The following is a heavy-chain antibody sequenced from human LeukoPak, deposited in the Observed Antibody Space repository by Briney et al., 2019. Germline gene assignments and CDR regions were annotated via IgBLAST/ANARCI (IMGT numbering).Heavy chain of an antibody. CDR3: ATQPPPLLRYYDSSGYFDY. CDR1: GYTFTGYY. V-gene: IGHV1-2*02. Sequence: ASVKVSCKASGYTFTGYYMHRVRQAPGQGLEWMGWINPNSGGTNYAQKFQGRVTMTRDTSISTAYMELSRLRSDDTAVYYCATQPPPLLRYYDSSGYFDYWGQGTLVTVSS. CDR2: INPNSGGT. J-gene: IGHJ4*02. D-gene: IGHD3-22*01.